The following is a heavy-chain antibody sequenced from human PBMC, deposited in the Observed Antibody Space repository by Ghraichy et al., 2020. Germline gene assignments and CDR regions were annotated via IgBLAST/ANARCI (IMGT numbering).Heavy chain of an antibody. CDR1: GGSFSGYY. V-gene: IGHV4-34*01. CDR2: INHSGST. J-gene: IGHJ4*02. CDR3: ARVRGNSYCSSTSCYRPVFDY. Sequence: SETLSLTRAVYGGSFSGYYWSWIRQPPGKGLEWIGEINHSGSTNYNPSLKSRVTISVDTSKNQFSLKLSSVTAADTAVYYCARVRGNSYCSSTSCYRPVFDYWGQGTLVTVSS. D-gene: IGHD2-2*01.